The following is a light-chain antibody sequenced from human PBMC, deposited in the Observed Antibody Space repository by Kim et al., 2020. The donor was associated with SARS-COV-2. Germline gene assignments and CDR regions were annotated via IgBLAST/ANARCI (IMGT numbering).Light chain of an antibody. CDR3: QQYNGAPRT. J-gene: IGKJ1*01. Sequence: ASVGDRVTITCRASQGIRNYLAWYQQKPGKVPKLLIYETSTLQSGVPSRFSGSGSGTDFTLTISSLQPEDVATYYCQQYNGAPRTFGPGTKVEIK. V-gene: IGKV1-27*01. CDR1: QGIRNY. CDR2: ETS.